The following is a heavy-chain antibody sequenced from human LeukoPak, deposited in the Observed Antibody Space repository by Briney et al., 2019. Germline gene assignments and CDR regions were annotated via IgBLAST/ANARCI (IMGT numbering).Heavy chain of an antibody. D-gene: IGHD3-10*01. CDR3: ASRGYFDF. Sequence: GGSLRLSCAASGFTFSSYEMNWVRQAPGKGLERVSYISSSGSTIYYADSVKGRFTVSRDNAKNSLYLQMNSLRAEDTAIYYCASRGYFDFRGQGTLVTVSS. CDR1: GFTFSSYE. J-gene: IGHJ4*02. V-gene: IGHV3-48*03. CDR2: ISSSGSTI.